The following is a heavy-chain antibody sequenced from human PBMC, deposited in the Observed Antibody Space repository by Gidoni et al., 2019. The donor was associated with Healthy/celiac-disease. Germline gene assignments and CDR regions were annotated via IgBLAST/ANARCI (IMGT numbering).Heavy chain of an antibody. CDR1: GFNCSSYA. V-gene: IGHV3-23*04. CDR2: FSGSCVTT. D-gene: IGHD1-26*01. CDR3: AKVGGKIVGATADY. J-gene: IGHJ4*02. Sequence: EVQLVESGGGLVQPGGCRRRSWAASGFNCSSYAMSWVRQAPGKGLEVVSAFSGSCVTTYSAASVQGRFTISRDNSKSTLYLQMTSLRAEDTAVYYCAKVGGKIVGATADYWGQGTLVTVSS.